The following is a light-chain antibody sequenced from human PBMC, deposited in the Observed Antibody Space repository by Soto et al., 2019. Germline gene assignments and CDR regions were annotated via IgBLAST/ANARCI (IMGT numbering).Light chain of an antibody. Sequence: DIHMTQSPSTLSASVGDRVTITCRHSQCISSWLAWYQQKPGKAPKLLIYDASSLESGVPSRFSGSGSGTEFTLTISSLQPDDFATYYCQQYNSRTFGQGTKVEIK. J-gene: IGKJ1*01. V-gene: IGKV1-5*01. CDR3: QQYNSRT. CDR2: DAS. CDR1: QCISSW.